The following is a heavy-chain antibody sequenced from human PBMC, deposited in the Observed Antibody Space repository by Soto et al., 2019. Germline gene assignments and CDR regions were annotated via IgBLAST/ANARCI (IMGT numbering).Heavy chain of an antibody. Sequence: VHLVDSGGGVVQPGMSLRLSCAASGFTFSNYGLHWVRQAPGKGLEWVAVISYDGSNKYYADSVKGRFTISRDNSKSTLYLQMNSLRTEDTAVYYCARDTSSGGSPFDYWGQGTLVTVSS. CDR3: ARDTSSGGSPFDY. J-gene: IGHJ4*02. CDR1: GFTFSNYG. CDR2: ISYDGSNK. V-gene: IGHV3-30*03. D-gene: IGHD6-19*01.